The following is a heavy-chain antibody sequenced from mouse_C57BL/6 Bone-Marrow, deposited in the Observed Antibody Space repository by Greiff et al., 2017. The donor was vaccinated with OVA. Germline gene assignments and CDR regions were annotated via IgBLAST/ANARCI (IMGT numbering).Heavy chain of an antibody. D-gene: IGHD1-1*01. V-gene: IGHV1-55*01. CDR1: GYTFTSYW. Sequence: QVQLQQPGAELVKPGASVQMSCKASGYTFTSYWITWVKQRPGQGLEWIGDIYPGSGSTNYNEKFKSKATLTVDTSSSTAYMQLSSLTSEDSAVYYCSTYYYGRSHFDYWGQGTTLTVSS. J-gene: IGHJ2*01. CDR2: IYPGSGST. CDR3: STYYYGRSHFDY.